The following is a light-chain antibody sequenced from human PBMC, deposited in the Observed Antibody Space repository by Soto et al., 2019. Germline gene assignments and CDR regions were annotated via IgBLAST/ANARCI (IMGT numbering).Light chain of an antibody. CDR2: DVS. Sequence: IVLTQSPATLSLSPGKRATLSASASQNISSYLIWYQQKPGQAPRLLIYDVSNRATGIPARFSGTGSGTDFTLTISRLEPEDFAVYYCQQYGSSPKTFGQGTKVDIK. V-gene: IGKV3-20*01. J-gene: IGKJ1*01. CDR1: QNISSY. CDR3: QQYGSSPKT.